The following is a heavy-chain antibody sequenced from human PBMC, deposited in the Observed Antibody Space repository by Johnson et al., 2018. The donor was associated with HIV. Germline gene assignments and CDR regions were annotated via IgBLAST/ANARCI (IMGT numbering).Heavy chain of an antibody. V-gene: IGHV3-30*18. D-gene: IGHD6-19*01. CDR2: ISYDGSNK. Sequence: QMQLVESGGGVVQPGRSLRLSCAASGFAFSSYGMHWVRQAPGKGLEWVAIISYDGSNKYYADSVKGRFTISRDNSKNTLYLQMNSLRAEDTAVDYCAKAGAVAGPGIDAFDIWGQGTMVTVSS. CDR1: GFAFSSYG. J-gene: IGHJ3*02. CDR3: AKAGAVAGPGIDAFDI.